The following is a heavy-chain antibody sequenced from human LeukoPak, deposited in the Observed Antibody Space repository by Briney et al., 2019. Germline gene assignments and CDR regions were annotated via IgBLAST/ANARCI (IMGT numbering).Heavy chain of an antibody. CDR2: IRYDGSKK. Sequence: GGSLRLSCAASGFTFSSYGMHWVRQALGKGLEWVAFIRYDGSKKYYADSVKGRFTISRDNSKNTLYLQMNSLRAEDTAVYYCAKGGYSYDSSGHNYFDYWGQGTLVTVSS. D-gene: IGHD3-22*01. CDR3: AKGGYSYDSSGHNYFDY. CDR1: GFTFSSYG. V-gene: IGHV3-30*02. J-gene: IGHJ4*02.